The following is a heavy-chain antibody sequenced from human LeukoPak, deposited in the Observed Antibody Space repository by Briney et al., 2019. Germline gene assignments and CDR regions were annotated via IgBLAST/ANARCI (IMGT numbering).Heavy chain of an antibody. CDR3: ATYIYSSSSFDY. CDR1: GFTVSSNY. Sequence: GGSLRLSCAASGFTVSSNYMSWVRQAPGKGLEWVSVIYSGGSTYYADSAKGRFTISRDNSKNTLYLQMNSLRAEDTAVYYCATYIYSSSSFDYWGQGTLVTVSS. V-gene: IGHV3-66*01. CDR2: IYSGGST. J-gene: IGHJ4*02. D-gene: IGHD6-13*01.